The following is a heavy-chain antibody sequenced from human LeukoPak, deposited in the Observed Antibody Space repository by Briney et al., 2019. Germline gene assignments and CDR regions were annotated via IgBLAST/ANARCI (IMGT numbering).Heavy chain of an antibody. Sequence: GESLKISCQGSGYSFTSYWIGWVRQMPGEGLEWMGIINPGDSDTRCSPSFQGQVTISADKSISTAYLQWSSLKASDTATYYCARPRSSSSWYFDLWGRGTLVTVSS. CDR3: ARPRSSSSWYFDL. CDR1: GYSFTSYW. J-gene: IGHJ2*01. CDR2: INPGDSDT. D-gene: IGHD2-2*01. V-gene: IGHV5-51*01.